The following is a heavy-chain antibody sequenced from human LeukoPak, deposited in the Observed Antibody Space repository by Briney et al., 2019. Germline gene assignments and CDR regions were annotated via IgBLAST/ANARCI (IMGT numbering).Heavy chain of an antibody. CDR3: ARGFSSGWYVHYYYYGMDV. Sequence: PSETLSLTCTVSGGSISSATYYWSWIRQPAGKGLEWIGHMYTSGSTYYNPSLKSRVTISVDTSKNQFSLKLSSVTAADTAVYYCARGFSSGWYVHYYYYGMDVWGQGTTVTVSS. V-gene: IGHV4-61*09. CDR1: GGSISSATYY. D-gene: IGHD6-19*01. CDR2: MYTSGST. J-gene: IGHJ6*02.